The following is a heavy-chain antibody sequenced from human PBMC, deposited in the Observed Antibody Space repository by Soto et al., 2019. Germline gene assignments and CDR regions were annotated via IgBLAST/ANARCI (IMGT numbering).Heavy chain of an antibody. D-gene: IGHD1-26*01. Sequence: QVQLVESGGGVVQPGRSLRLSCAASGFTFSSYGMHWVRQAPGTGLEWVAVISYAGSNKYYADSVKGRFTISRDNSKNTLYLQMNSLRAEDTAVYYCAKGEAEWEQHGDAFDIWGQGTMVTVSS. V-gene: IGHV3-30*18. CDR1: GFTFSSYG. CDR2: ISYAGSNK. CDR3: AKGEAEWEQHGDAFDI. J-gene: IGHJ3*02.